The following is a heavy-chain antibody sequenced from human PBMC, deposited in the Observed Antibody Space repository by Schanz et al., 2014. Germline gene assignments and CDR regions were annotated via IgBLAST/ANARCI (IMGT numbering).Heavy chain of an antibody. CDR3: AKHVRALTGNDY. J-gene: IGHJ4*02. V-gene: IGHV3-23*01. Sequence: EVHLLEPGGGLVQPGGSLRLSCAASGFTFSNHALSWVRQAPGKGLEWVSGIGGSGDSTHYADSVKGRFIISRDNSKNTLYLQVNSLRAEDTAVYYCAKHVRALTGNDYWGQGTLVTVSS. CDR2: IGGSGDST. CDR1: GFTFSNHA. D-gene: IGHD3-9*01.